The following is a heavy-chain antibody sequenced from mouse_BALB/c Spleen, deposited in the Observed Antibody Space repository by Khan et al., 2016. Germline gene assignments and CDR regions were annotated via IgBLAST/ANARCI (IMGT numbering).Heavy chain of an antibody. CDR2: INPSSNYS. V-gene: IGHV1-4*01. CDR3: ARGDGNNAY. CDR1: GYTFTTYT. Sequence: QVQLQQSGAELARPGASVKMSCKASGYTFTTYTMQWVKQRPGQGLDWIGYINPSSNYSNYNQKFKDKATLTADNSPSTAYMQLSSLTSEHSAVYYCARGDGNNAYWGQGTLVTVSA. J-gene: IGHJ3*01. D-gene: IGHD2-1*01.